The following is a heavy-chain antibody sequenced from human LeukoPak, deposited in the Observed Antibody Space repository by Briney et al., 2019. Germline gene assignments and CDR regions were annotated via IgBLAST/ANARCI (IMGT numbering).Heavy chain of an antibody. J-gene: IGHJ4*02. CDR1: GFTFSSYG. V-gene: IGHV3-30*02. D-gene: IGHD3-22*01. CDR3: AKDAHHYYDSSGYSFDY. CDR2: IRYDGSNK. Sequence: GGSLRLSCAASGFTFSSYGMHWVRQAPGKGLEWVAFIRYDGSNKYYADSVKGRFTISRDNSKNTLYLQMNSLRAEDTAVYYCAKDAHHYYDSSGYSFDYWGQGALVTVSS.